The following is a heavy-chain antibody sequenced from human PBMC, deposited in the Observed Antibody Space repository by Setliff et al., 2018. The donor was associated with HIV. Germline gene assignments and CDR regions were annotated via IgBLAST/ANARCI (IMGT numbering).Heavy chain of an antibody. Sequence: KPSETLSLTCAVSGYSISSGYYWSWIRQPAGKGLEWIGRIYTSGSTKYNPSLKSRVTISADTSKNQFSLNLSSVTAAETAVYYCARVGYHGSGRYSFDYWGQGTLVTVSS. J-gene: IGHJ4*02. CDR3: ARVGYHGSGRYSFDY. CDR1: GYSISSGYY. V-gene: IGHV4-61*02. D-gene: IGHD3-10*01. CDR2: IYTSGST.